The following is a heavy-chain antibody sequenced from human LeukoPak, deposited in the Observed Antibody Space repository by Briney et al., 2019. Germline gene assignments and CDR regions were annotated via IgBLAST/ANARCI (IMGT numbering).Heavy chain of an antibody. D-gene: IGHD3-9*01. Sequence: PGGSLRLSCAASGFTFSSYEMNWVRQAPGKGLEWVSYISSSGSTIYYADSVKGRFTISRDNAKNSLYLQMNSLRAEDAAVYYCATGPKKDFGWLPYWGQGTLVPVSS. CDR2: ISSSGSTI. CDR3: ATGPKKDFGWLPY. J-gene: IGHJ4*02. CDR1: GFTFSSYE. V-gene: IGHV3-48*03.